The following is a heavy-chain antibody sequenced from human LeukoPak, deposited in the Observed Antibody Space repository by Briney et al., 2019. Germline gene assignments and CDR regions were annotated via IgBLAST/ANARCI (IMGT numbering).Heavy chain of an antibody. J-gene: IGHJ5*02. CDR3: ARTPTYCGGDCYYFDP. CDR2: IHHTGST. CDR1: GGSISSSGCS. V-gene: IGHV4-30-2*01. D-gene: IGHD2-21*02. Sequence: SETLSLTCAVSGGSISSSGCSGSWVRQPPGKGLEWIGYIHHTGSTYYNPSLKSRVTISVDRSKNQFSLKLSSVTAADTAMYFCARTPTYCGGDCYYFDPWGQGTLVTVSS.